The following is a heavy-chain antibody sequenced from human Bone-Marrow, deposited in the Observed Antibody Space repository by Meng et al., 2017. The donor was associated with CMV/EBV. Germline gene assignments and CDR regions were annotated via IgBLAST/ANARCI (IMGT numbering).Heavy chain of an antibody. V-gene: IGHV1-69*05. D-gene: IGHD1-14*01. CDR3: ARRTLPEYYFDY. J-gene: IGHJ4*02. Sequence: SVKVSCKASGGTFSSYAISWVRQAPGQGLEWMGGIIPIFGTANYAQKFQGRVTITTDESISTAYLQWSSLKASDTAMYYCARRTLPEYYFDYWGQGTLVAVSS. CDR1: GGTFSSYA. CDR2: IIPIFGTA.